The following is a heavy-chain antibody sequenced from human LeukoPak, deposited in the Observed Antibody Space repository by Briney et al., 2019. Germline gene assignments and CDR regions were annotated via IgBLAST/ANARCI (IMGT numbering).Heavy chain of an antibody. CDR3: AGGSGSYYNEDY. CDR1: GGTFSSYA. V-gene: IGHV1-69*05. Sequence: SVKVSCKASGGTFSSYAISWVRQAPGQGLEWMGGIIPIFGTANYAQKFQGRVTITTDESTSTAYMELSSLRSEDTAVYYCAGGSGSYYNEDYWGQGTLVTVSS. CDR2: IIPIFGTA. D-gene: IGHD3-10*01. J-gene: IGHJ4*02.